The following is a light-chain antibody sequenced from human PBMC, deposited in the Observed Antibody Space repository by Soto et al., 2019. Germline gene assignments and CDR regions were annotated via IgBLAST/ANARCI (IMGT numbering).Light chain of an antibody. V-gene: IGLV2-14*01. CDR2: EVS. Sequence: QSVLTQPASVSGSPGQSITISCTGTSSDVGGYNYVSWYQQHPGKAPKLMIYEVSNRPSGVPDRFSGSKSGNTASLTISGLQAADEADYYCSLYTSENTYVFGTGTQLTVL. CDR3: SLYTSENTYV. CDR1: SSDVGGYNY. J-gene: IGLJ1*01.